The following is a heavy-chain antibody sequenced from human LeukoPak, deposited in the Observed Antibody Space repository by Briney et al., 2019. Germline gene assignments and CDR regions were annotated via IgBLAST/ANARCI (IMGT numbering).Heavy chain of an antibody. Sequence: SETLSLTCTVSGGSIRSYYWSWIRKPPGKGLEYIGYIYHSGSTYYNPSLKSRVTISVDTSKNQFSLKLSSVTAADTAVYYCARFVYCGGDCYALENWGQGTLVTVSS. CDR1: GGSIRSYY. V-gene: IGHV4-59*01. D-gene: IGHD2-21*02. CDR3: ARFVYCGGDCYALEN. CDR2: IYHSGST. J-gene: IGHJ4*02.